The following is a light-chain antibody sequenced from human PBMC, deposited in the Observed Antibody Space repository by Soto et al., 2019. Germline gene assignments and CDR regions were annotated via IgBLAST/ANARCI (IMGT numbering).Light chain of an antibody. J-gene: IGLJ2*01. CDR1: SSDVGGYNY. V-gene: IGLV2-14*01. CDR3: LSYPSSSVV. CDR2: DVS. Sequence: QSALTQPASVSGSPGQSITISCTGTSSDVGGYNYVSWYQQHPGKAPKLMIYDVSNRPSGVSNRFSGSKSGNTASLTISGLQAEDEADYYCLSYPSSSVVFGGGTNVTVL.